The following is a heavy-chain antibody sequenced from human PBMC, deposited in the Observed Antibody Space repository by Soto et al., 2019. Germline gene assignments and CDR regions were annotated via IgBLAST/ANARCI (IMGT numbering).Heavy chain of an antibody. CDR2: ISWNSGSI. D-gene: IGHD1-20*01. V-gene: IGHV3-9*01. J-gene: IGHJ2*01. CDR3: AKDIYKSNVGYFVH. CDR1: GFTFDDYA. Sequence: EVQLVESGGGLVQPGRSLRLSCAASGFTFDDYAMHWVRQAPGKGLEWVSGISWNSGSIGYADSVKGRFTISRDNAKNSLYLQMNSLRAEDTALYYCAKDIYKSNVGYFVHWGRGTLVTVSS.